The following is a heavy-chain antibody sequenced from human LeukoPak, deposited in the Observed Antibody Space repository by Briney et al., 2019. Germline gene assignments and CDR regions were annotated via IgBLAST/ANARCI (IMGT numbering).Heavy chain of an antibody. V-gene: IGHV3-48*04. D-gene: IGHD3-10*01. CDR2: ISSSSGTM. CDR1: GFTFSSYN. CDR3: ARDGLWFGELDY. J-gene: IGHJ4*02. Sequence: GGSLRLSCAASGFTFSSYNLNWVRQAPGKGLEWVSYISSSSGTMYYADSVKGRFTISRDNAKNSLYLQMNSLRAEDTAVYYCARDGLWFGELDYWGQGTLVTVSS.